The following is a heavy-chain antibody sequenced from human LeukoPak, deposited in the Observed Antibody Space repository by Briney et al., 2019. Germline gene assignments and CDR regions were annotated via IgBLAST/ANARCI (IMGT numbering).Heavy chain of an antibody. V-gene: IGHV1-3*01. CDR1: GGTFSSYA. J-gene: IGHJ3*02. CDR2: INAGNGNT. CDR3: ARARAVGDAFDI. Sequence: GASVKVSCKASGGTFSSYAMHWVRQAPGQRLEWMGWINAGNGNTKYSQKFQGRVTITRDTSASTAYMELSSLRSEDTAVYYCARARAVGDAFDIWGQGTMVTVSS.